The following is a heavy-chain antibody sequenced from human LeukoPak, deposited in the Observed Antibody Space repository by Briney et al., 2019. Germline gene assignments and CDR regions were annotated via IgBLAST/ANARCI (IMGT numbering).Heavy chain of an antibody. CDR1: GGSINSADYY. V-gene: IGHV4-39*01. CDR3: ERLPNYFHQYMDV. J-gene: IGHJ6*03. CDR2: IFYTESS. Sequence: AETLSLTCTVSGGSINSADYYWGWIRQPPGRWLEWIGSIFYTESSHYSPSLKSRLTMSIDTSKNQFSLKVSPVTAADTAVYFCERLPNYFHQYMDVWGKGTMVTVSS.